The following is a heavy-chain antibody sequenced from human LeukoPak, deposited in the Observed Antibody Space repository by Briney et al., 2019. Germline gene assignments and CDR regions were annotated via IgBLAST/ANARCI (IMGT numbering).Heavy chain of an antibody. J-gene: IGHJ4*02. CDR2: IIPIFGTA. D-gene: IGHD6-19*01. Sequence: SVKVSCKASGGTFSSYAISWVRQAPGQGLEWMGGIIPIFGTANYAQRFQGRVTITADKSTSTAYMELSSLRSEDTAVYYCVTTSGWYVDYWGQGTLVTVSS. CDR1: GGTFSSYA. CDR3: VTTSGWYVDY. V-gene: IGHV1-69*06.